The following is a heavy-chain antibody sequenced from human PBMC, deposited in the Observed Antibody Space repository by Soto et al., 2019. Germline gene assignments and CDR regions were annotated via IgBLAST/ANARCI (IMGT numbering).Heavy chain of an antibody. V-gene: IGHV4-59*01. J-gene: IGHJ4*02. CDR1: GGSITSYY. D-gene: IGHD6-19*01. Sequence: PSETLSLTCTVSGGSITSYYWSWIRQPPGKGLEWIGYIDNSGSSVSNPSLTSRATISADASKDQFSLKLISVTAADTAVYFCARDSGTVAGTGTFDYWGQGALVTVS. CDR2: IDNSGSS. CDR3: ARDSGTVAGTGTFDY.